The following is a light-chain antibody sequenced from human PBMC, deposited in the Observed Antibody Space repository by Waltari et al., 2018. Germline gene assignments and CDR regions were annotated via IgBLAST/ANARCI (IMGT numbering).Light chain of an antibody. CDR2: GAS. CDR1: QRVSRA. V-gene: IGKV3-20*01. J-gene: IGKJ1*01. Sequence: EIVLAQSPGSLSSSPGERVTLSCRASQRVSRALAWYQQKPGQAPRLLIFGASNRATGIPDRFRGSGSKTDFNLTISRLEPEDFAVCYCQHYVRLPATFGRGTKVEIK. CDR3: QHYVRLPAT.